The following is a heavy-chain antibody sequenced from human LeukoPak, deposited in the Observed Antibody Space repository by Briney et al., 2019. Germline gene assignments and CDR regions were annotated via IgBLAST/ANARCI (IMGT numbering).Heavy chain of an antibody. J-gene: IGHJ6*02. CDR1: GFTVSSNY. CDR2: IYSGGST. D-gene: IGHD6-13*01. CDR3: ARDLRRAIAAAPYYYYYGMDV. Sequence: GGPLRLSCAASGFTVSSNYMSWVRQAPGKGLGWVSVIYSGGSTYYADSVKGRFTISRDNSKNTLYLQMNSLRAEDTAVYYCARDLRRAIAAAPYYYYYGMDVWGQGTTVTVSS. V-gene: IGHV3-66*01.